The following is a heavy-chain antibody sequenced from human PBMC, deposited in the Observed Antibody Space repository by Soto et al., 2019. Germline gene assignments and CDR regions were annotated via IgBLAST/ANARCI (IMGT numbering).Heavy chain of an antibody. Sequence: GGSLRLSCAASGFTFSSYSMNWVRQAPGKGLEWVSSISSSSSYIYYADSVKGRFTISRDNAKSSLYLQMNSLRAEDTAVYYCARAMTGEYYYYYGMDVWGQGTTVTSP. CDR2: ISSSSSYI. CDR3: ARAMTGEYYYYYGMDV. J-gene: IGHJ6*02. V-gene: IGHV3-21*01. CDR1: GFTFSSYS. D-gene: IGHD2-21*01.